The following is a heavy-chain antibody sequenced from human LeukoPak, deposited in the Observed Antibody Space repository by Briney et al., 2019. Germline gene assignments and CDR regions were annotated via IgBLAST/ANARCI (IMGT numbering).Heavy chain of an antibody. Sequence: GGSLRLSCAASVFSLSDYYTSWVRDAPGKGLEWVAYIPPSGTTKTYADSVEGRFFISRDNAQSSVTLDMNSLRVEDTGVYYCAREGTGTDWGQGTWVTVSS. CDR3: AREGTGTD. D-gene: IGHD3-10*01. J-gene: IGHJ3*01. CDR1: VFSLSDYY. V-gene: IGHV3-11*04. CDR2: IPPSGTTK.